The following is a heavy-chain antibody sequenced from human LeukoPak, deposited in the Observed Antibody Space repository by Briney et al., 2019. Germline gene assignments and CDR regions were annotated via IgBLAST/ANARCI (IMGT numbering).Heavy chain of an antibody. J-gene: IGHJ4*02. CDR3: ARGAPSGSYSVFDY. Sequence: SETLSLTCTVSGDSISSLYWSWIRQPAGKGLEWIGRISGSGSTIYNPSLRSRVTMSVDTSKNQFSLKLSSVTAADTAVYYCARGAPSGSYSVFDYWGQGTLVTVSS. CDR2: ISGSGST. CDR1: GDSISSLY. D-gene: IGHD1-26*01. V-gene: IGHV4-4*07.